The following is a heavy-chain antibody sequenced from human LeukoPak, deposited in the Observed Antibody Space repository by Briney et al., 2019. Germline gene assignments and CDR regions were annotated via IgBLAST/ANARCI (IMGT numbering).Heavy chain of an antibody. Sequence: PGGSLRLSCAASGFSFSSYWMHWVRQAPGKGLEWVSCINSDGSSTTYSDSVKGRLTISRDNAKNTLYLQMNSLRADYTAVYDCSRAVRTHPPADYWGPGTQVTVSS. D-gene: IGHD3-22*01. J-gene: IGHJ4*02. V-gene: IGHV3-74*01. CDR1: GFSFSSYW. CDR3: SRAVRTHPPADY. CDR2: INSDGSST.